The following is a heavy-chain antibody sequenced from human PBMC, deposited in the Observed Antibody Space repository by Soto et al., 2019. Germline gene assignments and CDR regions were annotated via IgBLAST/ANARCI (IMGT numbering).Heavy chain of an antibody. CDR1: GFTFNNYA. CDR2: ISGGGDTT. Sequence: EVQLLDSGGGLVQPGGSLRLSCAASGFTFNNYAMTWVRQAPGKGLEWVSAISGGGDTTSYADSVKGRFTVSRDGSKNTLYLQMSSLRAEDTALYYCAKGRGGSGSLTPRVDFWGQGTLVTDSS. V-gene: IGHV3-23*01. CDR3: AKGRGGSGSLTPRVDF. J-gene: IGHJ4*02. D-gene: IGHD3-10*01.